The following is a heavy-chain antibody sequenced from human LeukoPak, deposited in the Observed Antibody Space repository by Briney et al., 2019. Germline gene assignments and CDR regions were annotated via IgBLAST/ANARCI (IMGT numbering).Heavy chain of an antibody. CDR1: GGSISSYY. J-gene: IGHJ5*02. V-gene: IGHV4-59*01. Sequence: PSETLSLTCTVSGGSISSYYWSWLRQPPGKGLEWIGYIYYSGSTNYNPSLKSRVTISVDTSKNQFSLKLSSVTAADTAVYYCAREDRDTAMVAPLNWFDPWGQGTLVTVSS. CDR2: IYYSGST. D-gene: IGHD5-18*01. CDR3: AREDRDTAMVAPLNWFDP.